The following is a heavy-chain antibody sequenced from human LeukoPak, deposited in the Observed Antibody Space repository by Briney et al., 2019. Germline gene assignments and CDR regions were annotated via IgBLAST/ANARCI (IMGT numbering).Heavy chain of an antibody. CDR1: GYTFTGYY. Sequence: ASVKVSCKASGYTFTGYYMHWVRQAPGQGLEWMGWNNPNSGGTNYAQKFQGRVTMTRDTSISTAYMELSRLRSDDTAVYYCARARITIFGVVIIYNWFDPWGQGTLVTVSS. V-gene: IGHV1-2*02. CDR2: NNPNSGGT. J-gene: IGHJ5*02. CDR3: ARARITIFGVVIIYNWFDP. D-gene: IGHD3-3*01.